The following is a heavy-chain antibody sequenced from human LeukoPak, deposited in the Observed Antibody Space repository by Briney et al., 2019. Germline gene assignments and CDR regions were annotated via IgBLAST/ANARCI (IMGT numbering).Heavy chain of an antibody. V-gene: IGHV3-21*01. CDR2: ISSSSSYI. Sequence: PGGSLRLSCAASGFTFSSHSMNWVRQAPGKGLEWVSSISSSSSYIYYADSVKGRFTISRDNAKNSLYLQMNSLRAEDTALYYCARDHDYVWGSAYAVDAFDIWGQGTMVTVSS. CDR1: GFTFSSHS. J-gene: IGHJ3*02. D-gene: IGHD3-16*01. CDR3: ARDHDYVWGSAYAVDAFDI.